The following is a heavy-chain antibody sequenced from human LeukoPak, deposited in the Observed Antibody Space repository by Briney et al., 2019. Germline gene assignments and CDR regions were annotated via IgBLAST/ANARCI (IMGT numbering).Heavy chain of an antibody. J-gene: IGHJ4*02. CDR2: INPNSGGT. CDR3: ARNLRRGSTSSHGY. D-gene: IGHD6-6*01. CDR1: GYTFTGYY. Sequence: ASVKVSCKASGYTFTGYYMHWVRQAPGQGLEWMGWINPNSGGTNYAQKFQGRVTMTRNTSISTAYMELSSLRSEDTAVYYCARNLRRGSTSSHGYWGQGTLVTVSS. V-gene: IGHV1-2*02.